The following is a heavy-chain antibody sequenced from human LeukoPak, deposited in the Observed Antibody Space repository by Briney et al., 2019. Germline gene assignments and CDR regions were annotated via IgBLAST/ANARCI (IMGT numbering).Heavy chain of an antibody. CDR3: AREGRSSTPGY. D-gene: IGHD2-15*01. Sequence: SETLSLTCSVSGGSIRSYYWSWIRQPAGKKLEWIGRISSSGNTDYNPSLKSRLTMSVDTSKNQFSLKLNSVTAADTAVYYYAREGRSSTPGYWGQGTLVTVSS. V-gene: IGHV4-4*07. CDR2: ISSSGNT. J-gene: IGHJ4*01. CDR1: GGSIRSYY.